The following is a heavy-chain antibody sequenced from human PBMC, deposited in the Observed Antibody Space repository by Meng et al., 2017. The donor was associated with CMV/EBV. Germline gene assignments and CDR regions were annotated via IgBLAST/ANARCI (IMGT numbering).Heavy chain of an antibody. D-gene: IGHD3-22*01. CDR2: IYYSGST. V-gene: IGHV4-61*01. J-gene: IGHJ6*02. CDR3: ARDLKYYYDSSGHYGMDV. Sequence: SETLSLTCTVPGGSVSSGSYYWSWIRQPPGKGLEWIGYIYYSGSTNYNPSLKSRVTISVDTSKNQFSLKLSSVTAADTAVYYCARDLKYYYDSSGHYGMDVWGQGTTVTVSS. CDR1: GGSVSSGSYY.